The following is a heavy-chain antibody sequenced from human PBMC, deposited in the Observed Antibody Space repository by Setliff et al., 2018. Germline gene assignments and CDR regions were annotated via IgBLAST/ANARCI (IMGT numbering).Heavy chain of an antibody. CDR3: ARSEEQWLNPGFFDY. CDR2: ISAYDGNT. D-gene: IGHD6-19*01. Sequence: ASVKVSCKASGYTFTRYCISWVRQAPGQGLEWMGWISAYDGNTNYAQKLQGRVTMTTDTSTSTAYMEVRSLRSDDTAVYYCARSEEQWLNPGFFDYWGQGTLVTVSS. V-gene: IGHV1-18*01. CDR1: GYTFTRYC. J-gene: IGHJ4*02.